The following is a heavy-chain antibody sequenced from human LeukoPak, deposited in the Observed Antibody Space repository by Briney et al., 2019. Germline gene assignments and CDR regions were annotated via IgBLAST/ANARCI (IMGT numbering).Heavy chain of an antibody. CDR3: ARDPLPLLSAAPDY. CDR1: GYAFAGDY. D-gene: IGHD3-9*01. J-gene: IGHJ4*02. CDR2: ISAYNGNT. Sequence: ASVKVSCKASGYAFAGDYMHWVRQAPGQGLEWMGWISAYNGNTNYAQKLQGRVTMTTDTSTSTAYMELRSLRSDDTAVYYCARDPLPLLSAAPDYWGQGTLVTASS. V-gene: IGHV1-18*04.